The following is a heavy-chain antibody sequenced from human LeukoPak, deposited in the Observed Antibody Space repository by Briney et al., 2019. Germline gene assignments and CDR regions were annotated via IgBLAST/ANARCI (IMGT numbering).Heavy chain of an antibody. CDR1: GFTLSSYS. D-gene: IGHD1-26*01. J-gene: IGHJ4*02. CDR3: AKEGNSGSYYPIDY. V-gene: IGHV3-21*04. Sequence: PGGSLRLSCAASGFTLSSYSMNWVRQAPGKGLEWVSSISSSSDYIYYADSVQGRFTISRDDSQNMVYLQMDSLRAEDTAVYYCAKEGNSGSYYPIDYWGQGTLVTVSS. CDR2: ISSSSDYI.